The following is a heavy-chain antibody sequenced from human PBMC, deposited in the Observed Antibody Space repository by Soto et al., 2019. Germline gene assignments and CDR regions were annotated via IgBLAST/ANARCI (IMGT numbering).Heavy chain of an antibody. CDR3: ARGCSSTSCHAPDAFDI. Sequence: GASVKVSCKASGYTFTGYYMHCVRQAPGQGLEWMGWINPNSGGTNYAQKFQGWVTMTRDTSISTAYMELSRLRSDDTAVYYCARGCSSTSCHAPDAFDIWGQGTMVTVSS. V-gene: IGHV1-2*04. CDR1: GYTFTGYY. D-gene: IGHD2-2*01. CDR2: INPNSGGT. J-gene: IGHJ3*02.